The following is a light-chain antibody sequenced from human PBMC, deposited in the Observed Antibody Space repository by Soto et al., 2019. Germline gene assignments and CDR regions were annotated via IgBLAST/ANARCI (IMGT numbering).Light chain of an antibody. V-gene: IGKV3-20*01. CDR2: GAA. J-gene: IGKJ5*01. CDR3: QQYGSSPPIT. CDR1: QSVSNSY. Sequence: EIVLTQSPGTLSLSPGERATLSCRASQSVSNSYLAWYQQKPGQAPRLLIYGAATRATGIPDRFSGSGSGTDFILTISRLGPEDFAVYYCQQYGSSPPITFGQGTRLEIK.